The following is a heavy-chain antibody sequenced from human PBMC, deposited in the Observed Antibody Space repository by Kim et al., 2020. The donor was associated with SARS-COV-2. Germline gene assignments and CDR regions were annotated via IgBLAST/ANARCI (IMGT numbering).Heavy chain of an antibody. V-gene: IGHV5-51*01. Sequence: SPSFQGQVTISANKSISTAYLQWSSLKASDTAMYYCARASADYGGNPLDYWGQGTLVTVSS. J-gene: IGHJ4*02. D-gene: IGHD4-17*01. CDR3: ARASADYGGNPLDY.